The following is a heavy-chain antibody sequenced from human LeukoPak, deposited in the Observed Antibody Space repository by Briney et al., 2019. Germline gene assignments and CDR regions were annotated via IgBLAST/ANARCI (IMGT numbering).Heavy chain of an antibody. CDR1: GGSISSYY. CDR2: IYYSGST. D-gene: IGHD1-26*01. J-gene: IGHJ4*02. CDR3: ARVVHRSGSYYDFDY. Sequence: PSEALSLTCTVSGGSISSYYWSWIRQPPGKGLEWIGYIYYSGSTNYNPSLKSRVTISVDTSKNQFSLKLSSVTAADTAVYYCARVVHRSGSYYDFDYWGQGTLVTVSS. V-gene: IGHV4-59*01.